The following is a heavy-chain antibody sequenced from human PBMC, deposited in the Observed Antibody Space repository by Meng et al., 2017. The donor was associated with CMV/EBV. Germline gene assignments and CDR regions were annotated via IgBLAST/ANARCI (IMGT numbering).Heavy chain of an antibody. CDR3: ASVGGFLESHAFDI. V-gene: IGHV4-59*01. D-gene: IGHD3-3*01. CDR1: GGSISSYY. J-gene: IGHJ3*02. Sequence: GSLRLSCTVSGGSISSYYWSWIRQPPGKGLEWIGYIYYSGSTNYNPSLKSRVTISVDTSKNQFSLKLISVTAADTAVYYCASVGGFLESHAFDIWGQGTMVTVS. CDR2: IYYSGST.